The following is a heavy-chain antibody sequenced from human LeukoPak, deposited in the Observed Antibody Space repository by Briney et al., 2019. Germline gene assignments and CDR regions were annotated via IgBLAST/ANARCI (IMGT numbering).Heavy chain of an antibody. CDR1: GYTFTGYG. D-gene: IGHD5-12*01. CDR2: ISAYNGNT. J-gene: IGHJ4*02. Sequence: ASVTVSCKASGYTFTGYGISWVRQAPGQGLEWMGWISAYNGNTNYAQKLQGRVTMTTDTSTSTAYMELRSLRSDDTAVYYCARAADLGGWGYDSEVYYFDYWGQGTLVTVSS. CDR3: ARAADLGGWGYDSEVYYFDY. V-gene: IGHV1-18*01.